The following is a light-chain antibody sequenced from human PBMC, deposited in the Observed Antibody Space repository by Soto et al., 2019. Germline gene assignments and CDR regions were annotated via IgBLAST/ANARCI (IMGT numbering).Light chain of an antibody. CDR2: DAS. CDR1: QSVSSY. Sequence: EIVLTQSPTTLSLSPGERATLSCRASQSVSSYLAWYQQKPGQAPRLLIYDASTRATVIPARFSGSGSGTDFTLTITSLQPEDFATYYCQQGYNTPFTFGPGTKVDI. J-gene: IGKJ3*01. CDR3: QQGYNTPFT. V-gene: IGKV3-11*01.